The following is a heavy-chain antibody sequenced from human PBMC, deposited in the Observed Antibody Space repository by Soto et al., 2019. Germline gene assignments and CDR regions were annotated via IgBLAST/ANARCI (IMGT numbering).Heavy chain of an antibody. CDR3: ASDLSGRADV. Sequence: EVQLVESGGGLVRPGGSLRLSCAASGFTFSSYWMHWVRQAPGKGLVWVSRMNEDGGTTDYADSVKGRFTISRDNAKNTLYLQMNRLRVEHTAGYYCASDLSGRADVCGQGTTVTVSS. D-gene: IGHD3-10*01. J-gene: IGHJ6*02. V-gene: IGHV3-74*02. CDR1: GFTFSSYW. CDR2: MNEDGGTT.